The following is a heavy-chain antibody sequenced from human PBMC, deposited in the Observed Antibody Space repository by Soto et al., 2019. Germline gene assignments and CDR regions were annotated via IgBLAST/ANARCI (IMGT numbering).Heavy chain of an antibody. CDR3: ARDGGRHSGGIDY. CDR2: IIPIFGTA. J-gene: IGHJ4*02. Sequence: QVQLVQSGAEVKKPGSSVKVSCKASGGTFSSYSINWVRQAPGQGLEWMGEIIPIFGTANYAQKFQGRVTITADEATSAAYMELSSLRSENTAVYYCARDGGRHSGGIDYWGQGTLVTVSS. D-gene: IGHD1-26*01. CDR1: GGTFSSYS. V-gene: IGHV1-69*01.